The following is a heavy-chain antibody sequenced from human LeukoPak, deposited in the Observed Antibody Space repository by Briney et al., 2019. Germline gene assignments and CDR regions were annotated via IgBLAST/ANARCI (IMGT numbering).Heavy chain of an antibody. V-gene: IGHV4-59*01. CDR2: IYYGGST. Sequence: AETLSLTCTVSGVTISSYYWSWIRQPPGKGLEWIGYIYYGGSTNYNPSLKSRVTISIDTSKNQFSMTLSSVHAADTAVYYCERAVGGLRWQFDYWGQGTLVTVSS. CDR1: GVTISSYY. J-gene: IGHJ4*02. CDR3: ERAVGGLRWQFDY. D-gene: IGHD4-23*01.